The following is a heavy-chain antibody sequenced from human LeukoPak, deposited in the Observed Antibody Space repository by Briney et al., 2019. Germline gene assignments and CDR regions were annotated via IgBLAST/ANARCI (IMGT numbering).Heavy chain of an antibody. Sequence: SQTLSLTCAVSGGSISSGGYSWSWIRQPPGKGLEWIGYIYHSGSTYYNPSLKSRVTISVDRSKNQFSLKLSSVTAADTAVYYCARRLMAAAGRGYFDYGAQGPLVTVPS. CDR3: ARRLMAAAGRGYFDY. D-gene: IGHD6-13*01. J-gene: IGHJ4*02. CDR1: GGSISSGGYS. V-gene: IGHV4-30-2*01. CDR2: IYHSGST.